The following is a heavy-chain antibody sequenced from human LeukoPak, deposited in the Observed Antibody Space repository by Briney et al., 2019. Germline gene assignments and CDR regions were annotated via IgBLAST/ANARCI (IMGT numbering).Heavy chain of an antibody. V-gene: IGHV3-48*03. J-gene: IGHJ6*04. D-gene: IGHD3-10*02. CDR3: AELGITMIGGV. Sequence: GGSLRLSCAASGFTFSSYEMNWVRQAPGRGLEWVSYISSSGSTIYYAYSVKGRFTISRDNAKNSLYLQMNSLRAEDTAVYYCAELGITMIGGVWGKGTTVTISS. CDR1: GFTFSSYE. CDR2: ISSSGSTI.